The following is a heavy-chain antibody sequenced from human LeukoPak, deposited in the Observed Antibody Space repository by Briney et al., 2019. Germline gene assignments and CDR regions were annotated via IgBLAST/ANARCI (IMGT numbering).Heavy chain of an antibody. J-gene: IGHJ4*02. D-gene: IGHD3-10*01. CDR1: GGSISSSSYY. V-gene: IGHV4-39*01. Sequence: SETLSLTCTVSGGSISSSSYYWGWIRQPPGKGLEWIGNIYYSGSTYYNPSLKSRVTISVDTSKNQFSLKLSSVTAADTAVYYCARVGADGSGFLFDYWGLGTLVTVSS. CDR3: ARVGADGSGFLFDY. CDR2: IYYSGST.